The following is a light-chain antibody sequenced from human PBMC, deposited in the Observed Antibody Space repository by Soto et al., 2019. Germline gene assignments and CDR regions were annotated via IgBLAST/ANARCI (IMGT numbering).Light chain of an antibody. CDR1: SSDIGAYNH. Sequence: QSVLTQPPSASGSPGQSVTISCTGTSSDIGAYNHVSWYQQHPGKAPRFIIYEVSQRPSGVPDRFSGSKSGNTASLTVSGLQADDEADYFCASWDDSLSVGVFGGGTKLTVL. CDR3: ASWDDSLSVGV. CDR2: EVS. J-gene: IGLJ3*02. V-gene: IGLV2-8*01.